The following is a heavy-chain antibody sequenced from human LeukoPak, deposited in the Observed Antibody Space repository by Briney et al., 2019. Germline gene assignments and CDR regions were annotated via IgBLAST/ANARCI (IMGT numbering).Heavy chain of an antibody. Sequence: ASETLSLTCTVSGGSISNFYWSWIRQPAGKGLEWIGRIYTSGSTNYNPSLKSRVTMSVDTSKNQFSLKLSSVTAADTAVYYCARLYSSSWYTYYYYMDVWGKGTTVTVSS. CDR1: GGSISNFY. CDR2: IYTSGST. V-gene: IGHV4-4*07. J-gene: IGHJ6*03. D-gene: IGHD6-13*01. CDR3: ARLYSSSWYTYYYYMDV.